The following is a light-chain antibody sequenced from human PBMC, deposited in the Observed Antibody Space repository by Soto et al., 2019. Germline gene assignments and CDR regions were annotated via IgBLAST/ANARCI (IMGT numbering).Light chain of an antibody. V-gene: IGKV1-5*01. CDR1: QSISSW. CDR3: QHYHSSPVT. Sequence: EIRMSQSPASVSAYVGDRVTIPCRASQSISSWLAWYQQKPGKAPKLLIYDASSLESGVPSRFSGSGSGTEFTLTISSLQAEDVAVYYCQHYHSSPVTFGQGTRLEIK. J-gene: IGKJ5*01. CDR2: DAS.